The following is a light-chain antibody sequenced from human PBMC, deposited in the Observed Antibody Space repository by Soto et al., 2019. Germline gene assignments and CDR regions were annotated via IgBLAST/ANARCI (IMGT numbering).Light chain of an antibody. Sequence: EIPMTPSPSPPSASFGDTGTLTFRASQTISTYLNWYQQKPGKAPKLLIYGASSLQSGVPSRFSGSGSGTDFTLTISSLQPEDFGTYYCQQSFSTPRTFGQGTKVDI. CDR1: QTISTY. CDR2: GAS. V-gene: IGKV1-39*01. CDR3: QQSFSTPRT. J-gene: IGKJ1*01.